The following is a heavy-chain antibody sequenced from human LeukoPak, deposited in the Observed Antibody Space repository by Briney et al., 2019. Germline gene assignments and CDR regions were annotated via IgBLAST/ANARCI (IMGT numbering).Heavy chain of an antibody. CDR1: GFTFSTYG. Sequence: GGSLRHSCAASGFTFSTYGVYWVRQAPGKGLGWVSSNSGGSSYYADSVKGRFTISRDNSKNTLYLQMNSLRAEDTAVYYCAKGAEYSGSYGGFDYWGQGTLVTVSS. CDR2: NSGGSS. D-gene: IGHD1-26*01. V-gene: IGHV3-23*01. J-gene: IGHJ4*02. CDR3: AKGAEYSGSYGGFDY.